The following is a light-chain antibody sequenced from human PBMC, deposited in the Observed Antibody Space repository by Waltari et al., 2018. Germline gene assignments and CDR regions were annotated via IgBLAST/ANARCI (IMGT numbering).Light chain of an antibody. V-gene: IGKV3-20*01. CDR2: GAS. J-gene: IGKJ2*01. CDR3: QQYGSTIMYT. CDR1: PSLTKSY. Sequence: VLTQPPHTLSLSQGDRAPLSSRASPSLTKSYLVWYQQKPGQAARLLIYGASNRAAGIPDRFSGSGSGTDFTLTISRLEPDDAAVDYCQQYGSTIMYTFGQGTKLEIK.